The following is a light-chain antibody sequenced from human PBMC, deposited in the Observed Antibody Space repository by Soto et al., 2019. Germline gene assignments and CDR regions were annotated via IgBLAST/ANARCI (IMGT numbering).Light chain of an antibody. J-gene: IGKJ4*01. CDR1: QSVSSSF. CDR2: RAS. Sequence: EIVLTQSPDTLSLSPGERATLSCRASQSVSSSFLAWYHQKPGQAPRLLIYRASSRATGIPDRFTGSWSGTDFTLTISRLEPEDFAVYYCQQYESSPLTFGGGTKVEIK. V-gene: IGKV3-20*01. CDR3: QQYESSPLT.